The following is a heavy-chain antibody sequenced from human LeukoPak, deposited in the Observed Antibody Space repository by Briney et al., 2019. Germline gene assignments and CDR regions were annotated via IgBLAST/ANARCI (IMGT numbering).Heavy chain of an antibody. CDR2: INTNTGNP. V-gene: IGHV7-4-1*02. Sequence: GASVKVSCKASGYTFTSYAMNWVRQAPGQGLEWMGWINTNTGNPTYAQGFTGRFVFSLDTSVSTAYLQISSLKAEDTAVYYCARAGDIVVVPAATCSDYWGQGTLVTVSS. CDR3: ARAGDIVVVPAATCSDY. D-gene: IGHD2-2*01. CDR1: GYTFTSYA. J-gene: IGHJ4*02.